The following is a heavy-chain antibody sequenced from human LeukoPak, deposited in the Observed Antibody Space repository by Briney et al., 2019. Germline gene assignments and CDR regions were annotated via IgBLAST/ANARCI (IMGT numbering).Heavy chain of an antibody. V-gene: IGHV4-30-2*02. CDR2: IYHSGST. Sequence: SQTLSLTCAVSGGSISSGGYSWSWIRQPPGKGLEWIGYIYHSGSTYYNPSLKSRVTISVDRSKNQFSLKLSSVTAADTAVYYCAGLTDYYDSSGYYDYWGQGTLVTVSS. D-gene: IGHD3-22*01. CDR3: AGLTDYYDSSGYYDY. J-gene: IGHJ4*02. CDR1: GGSISSGGYS.